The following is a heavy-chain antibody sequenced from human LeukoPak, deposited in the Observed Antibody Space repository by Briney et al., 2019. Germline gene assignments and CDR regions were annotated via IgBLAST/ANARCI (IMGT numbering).Heavy chain of an antibody. J-gene: IGHJ4*02. CDR2: IYSGGST. D-gene: IGHD3-10*01. V-gene: IGHV3-66*01. Sequence: PGGSLRLSCAASGFTVSSNYMSWVRQAPGKGLEWVSVIYSGGSTYYADSAKGRSTISRDNSKNTLYLQMNSLRAEDTAVYYWAGGYGSGSQGFDYWGQGTLVTVSS. CDR1: GFTVSSNY. CDR3: AGGYGSGSQGFDY.